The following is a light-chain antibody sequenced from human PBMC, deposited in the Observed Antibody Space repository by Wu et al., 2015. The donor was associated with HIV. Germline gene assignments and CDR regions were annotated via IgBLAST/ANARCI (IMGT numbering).Light chain of an antibody. V-gene: IGKV1-5*03. Sequence: GDRRHHQLRASQDISAWLAWYQQKPGQAPNLLIYGASSLESGVPLRFSGAGSGTEFTLTISSLQPDDFATYYCQQYNSYPLTFGPGTRVNIK. CDR3: QQYNSYPLT. CDR1: QDISAW. CDR2: GAS. J-gene: IGKJ3*01.